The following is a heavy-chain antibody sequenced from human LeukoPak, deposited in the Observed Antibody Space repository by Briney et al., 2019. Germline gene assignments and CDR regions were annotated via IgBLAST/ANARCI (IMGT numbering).Heavy chain of an antibody. J-gene: IGHJ5*02. CDR3: TRGETPGSYYRS. D-gene: IGHD3-10*01. V-gene: IGHV1-2*02. CDR2: INPNSGGT. Sequence: ASVKVSCKASGYTFTGYYMHWVRQAPGQGLEWMGWINPNSGGTNYAQKFQGRVTMTRDTSASTAYMEVRSLRSEDMAVYYCTRGETPGSYYRSWGQGTLVTVSS. CDR1: GYTFTGYY.